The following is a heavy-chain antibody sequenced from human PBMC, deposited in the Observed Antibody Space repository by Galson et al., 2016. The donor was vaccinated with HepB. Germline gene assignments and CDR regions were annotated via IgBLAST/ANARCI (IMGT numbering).Heavy chain of an antibody. Sequence: SLRLSCAASGFIFSDYGMHWVRQAPGKGLEWVARIWYRGDEKDYADSVKGRFTISRDNSKNTLYLQMNSLRLEDTAVHFCARDQKPARPPVDYWGRGTLVTVSS. J-gene: IGHJ4*02. CDR2: IWYRGDEK. V-gene: IGHV3-33*01. CDR1: GFIFSDYG. CDR3: ARDQKPARPPVDY.